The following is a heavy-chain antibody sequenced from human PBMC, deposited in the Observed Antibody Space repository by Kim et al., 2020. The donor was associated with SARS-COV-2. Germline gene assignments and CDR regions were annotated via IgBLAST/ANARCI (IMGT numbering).Heavy chain of an antibody. CDR3: ARVAWNRVRAVGPYYFDY. D-gene: IGHD1-1*01. V-gene: IGHV4-34*01. Sequence: SETLSLTCAVYGGSFSGYYWSWIRQPPGKGLEWIGEINHSGSTNYNPSLKSRVTISVDTSKNQFSLKLSSVTAADTAVYYCARVAWNRVRAVGPYYFDYWGQGTLVTVSS. J-gene: IGHJ4*02. CDR1: GGSFSGYY. CDR2: INHSGST.